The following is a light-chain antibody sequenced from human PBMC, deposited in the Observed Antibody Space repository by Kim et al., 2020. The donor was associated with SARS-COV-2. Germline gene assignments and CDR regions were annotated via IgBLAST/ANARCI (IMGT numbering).Light chain of an antibody. J-gene: IGKJ4*01. V-gene: IGKV3-20*01. Sequence: WSPGERATLSCRASQSVSSSYLAWYQQKPGQAPRLLIYGASSRATGIPDRFSGSGSGTDFTFTISRLEPEDFAVYYCQQYGSSPLTFGGGTKVEI. CDR1: QSVSSSY. CDR3: QQYGSSPLT. CDR2: GAS.